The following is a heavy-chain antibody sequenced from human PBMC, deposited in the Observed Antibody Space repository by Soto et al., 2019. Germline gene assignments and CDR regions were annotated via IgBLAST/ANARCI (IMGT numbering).Heavy chain of an antibody. CDR2: INWNGGST. D-gene: IGHD3-16*01. CDR3: ARDLSWGSPDAFDI. CDR1: GFTFDDYG. Sequence: GGSLRLSCAASGFTFDDYGMSWVRQAPGKGLEWVSGINWNGGSTGYADSVKGRFTISRDNAKNSLYLQMNSLRAEDTALHHCARDLSWGSPDAFDIWGQGTMVTVSS. V-gene: IGHV3-20*01. J-gene: IGHJ3*02.